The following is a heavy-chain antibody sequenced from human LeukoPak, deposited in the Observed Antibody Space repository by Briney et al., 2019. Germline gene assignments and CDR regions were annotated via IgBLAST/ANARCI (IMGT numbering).Heavy chain of an antibody. CDR3: AGAAAILGFDP. Sequence: PSETLSLTCTVSGGSISSYYWSWIRQPPGKGLEWIGYIYTSGSTNYNPSLKSRVTISVDTSKNQFSLKLSSVTAADTAVYYCAGAAAILGFDPWGQGTLVTVSS. CDR1: GGSISSYY. J-gene: IGHJ5*02. V-gene: IGHV4-4*09. CDR2: IYTSGST. D-gene: IGHD2-2*02.